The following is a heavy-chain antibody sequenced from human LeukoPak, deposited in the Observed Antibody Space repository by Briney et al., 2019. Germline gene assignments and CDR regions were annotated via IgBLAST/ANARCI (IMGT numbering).Heavy chain of an antibody. CDR3: ARTGEWLLYSGFDY. J-gene: IGHJ4*02. V-gene: IGHV1-69*13. D-gene: IGHD3-3*01. Sequence: ASVKVSCKASGGTFSSYAISWVRQAPGQGLEWMGGIIPIFGTANYAQKFQGRVTITASESTSTAYMELSSLRSEDTAVHYCARTGEWLLYSGFDYWGQGTLVTVSS. CDR2: IIPIFGTA. CDR1: GGTFSSYA.